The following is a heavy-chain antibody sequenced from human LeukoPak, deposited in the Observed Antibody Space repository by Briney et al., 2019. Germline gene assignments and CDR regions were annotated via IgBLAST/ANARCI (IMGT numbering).Heavy chain of an antibody. CDR2: IYTSGST. CDR3: ARENYGDYEKSFDY. D-gene: IGHD4-17*01. CDR1: GGSISSGSFY. V-gene: IGHV4-61*02. Sequence: PSETLSLTCSVSGGSISSGSFYCTWIRQPAGKGLEWIGRIYTSGSTNYNPSLKSRVTISVDTSKNQFSLKMTSVTAADTAVYYCARENYGDYEKSFDYWGQGTLVTVSS. J-gene: IGHJ4*02.